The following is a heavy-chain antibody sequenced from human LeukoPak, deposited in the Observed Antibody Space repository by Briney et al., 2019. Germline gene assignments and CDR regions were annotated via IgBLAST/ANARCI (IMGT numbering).Heavy chain of an antibody. Sequence: PSETLSLTCAVYGGSFSGYYWSWIRQPLGKGLEWIGEINHSGSTNYNPSLKSRVTISVDTSKNQFSLKLSSVTAADTAVYYCARGSAVITFGGVIARAFDYWGQGTLVTVSS. D-gene: IGHD3-16*02. CDR3: ARGSAVITFGGVIARAFDY. CDR2: INHSGST. CDR1: GGSFSGYY. V-gene: IGHV4-34*01. J-gene: IGHJ4*02.